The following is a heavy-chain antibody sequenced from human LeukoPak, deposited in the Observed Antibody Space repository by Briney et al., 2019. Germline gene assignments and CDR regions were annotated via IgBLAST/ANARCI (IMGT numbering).Heavy chain of an antibody. CDR3: ARVTSGFGELNFDY. Sequence: GASVKVSCKASGYTFTGYYMHWVRQAPGQGVERMGWINCNSGGTNYAQKFQGRVTMTRDTSIGTAYMDLSSLRSDDTAVYYCARVTSGFGELNFDYWGQGTLVTVSS. J-gene: IGHJ4*02. CDR2: INCNSGGT. D-gene: IGHD3-10*01. V-gene: IGHV1-2*02. CDR1: GYTFTGYY.